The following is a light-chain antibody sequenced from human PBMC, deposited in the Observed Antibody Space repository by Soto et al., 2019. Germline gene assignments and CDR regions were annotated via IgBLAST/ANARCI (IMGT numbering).Light chain of an antibody. CDR2: AAS. CDR3: QQSYTTPLT. Sequence: DIPMTQSPSSLSASVGDRVTITCRASQSISSYLNWYQQKPGKAPKLLIYAASSLQSGVPSRFSGSGSGTDFTLTISSLQPEDFATYYCQQSYTTPLTFGPGTKVHIK. J-gene: IGKJ3*01. CDR1: QSISSY. V-gene: IGKV1-39*01.